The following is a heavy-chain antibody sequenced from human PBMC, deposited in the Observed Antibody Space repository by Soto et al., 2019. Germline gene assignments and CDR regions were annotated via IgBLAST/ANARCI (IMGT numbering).Heavy chain of an antibody. CDR2: INPKGDGK. J-gene: IGHJ4*02. Sequence: QVQMVQSGPEVKKPGASVKISCKASEQTITGHYIQWVRQAPGQGLEWMGWINPKGDGKKYAQNFQGRITVTRDTSINTCYMELRALTPDDTAVYYCASFPLSYTNNDHLEHWGQGTLVTVSS. D-gene: IGHD1-1*01. CDR3: ASFPLSYTNNDHLEH. CDR1: EQTITGHY. V-gene: IGHV1-2*02.